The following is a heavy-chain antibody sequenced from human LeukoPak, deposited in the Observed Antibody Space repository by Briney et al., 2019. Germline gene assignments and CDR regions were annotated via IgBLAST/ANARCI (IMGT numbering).Heavy chain of an antibody. J-gene: IGHJ4*02. CDR1: GYTFTSYG. V-gene: IGHV1-18*01. CDR2: ISAYNGNT. CDR3: ARDPHLAPTGLFDY. D-gene: IGHD1-14*01. Sequence: GASVKVSCKASGYTFTSYGISRVRQAPGQGLEWMGWISAYNGNTNYAQKLQGRVTMTTDTSTSTAYMELRSLRSDDTAVYYCARDPHLAPTGLFDYWGQGTLVTVSS.